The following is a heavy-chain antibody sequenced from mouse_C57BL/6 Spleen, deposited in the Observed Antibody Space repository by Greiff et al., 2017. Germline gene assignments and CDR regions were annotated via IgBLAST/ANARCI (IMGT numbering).Heavy chain of an antibody. V-gene: IGHV7-3*01. CDR3: ARYIGGPRDYFDY. D-gene: IGHD3-3*01. J-gene: IGHJ2*01. CDR1: GFTFTDYY. CDR2: IRNKANGYTT. Sequence: EVKLMESGGGLVQPGGSLSLSCAASGFTFTDYYMSWVRQPPGKALEWLGFIRNKANGYTTEYSASVKGRFTISRDNSQSILYLQMNALRAEDSATYYCARYIGGPRDYFDYWGQGTTLTVSS.